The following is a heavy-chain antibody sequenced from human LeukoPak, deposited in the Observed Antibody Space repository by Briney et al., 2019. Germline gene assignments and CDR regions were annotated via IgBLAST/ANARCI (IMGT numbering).Heavy chain of an antibody. J-gene: IGHJ5*02. CDR1: GYTFTGYY. Sequence: ASVKVSCKASGYTFTGYYMQWVRQAPGQGLEWMGWINTNSGGTNYAKKFQGSVTMTRDTTISKAYIELSRLKSDNTAVYYCARGGDCSSTSCYGPWFDPWGQGTLVTVSS. CDR2: INTNSGGT. CDR3: ARGGDCSSTSCYGPWFDP. V-gene: IGHV1-2*02. D-gene: IGHD2-2*01.